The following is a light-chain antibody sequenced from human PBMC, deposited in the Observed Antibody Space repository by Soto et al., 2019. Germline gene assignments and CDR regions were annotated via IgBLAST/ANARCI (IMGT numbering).Light chain of an antibody. J-gene: IGKJ5*01. Sequence: PGESATLYYRASQTVSSNYLAWCQQRPGQAPRLLIYGASTRAAGIPDRFSGSGSGTDFTLTITRLEPEDSAVYFCQQYTGPPTTFGQGTRLEIK. CDR2: GAS. CDR1: QTVSSNY. V-gene: IGKV3-20*01. CDR3: QQYTGPPTT.